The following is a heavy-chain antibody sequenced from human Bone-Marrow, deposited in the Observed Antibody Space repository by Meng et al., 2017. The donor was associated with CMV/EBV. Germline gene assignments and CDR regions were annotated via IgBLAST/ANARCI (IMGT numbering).Heavy chain of an antibody. CDR2: INPNNGDT. V-gene: IGHV1-2*02. CDR1: YTFTGYY. Sequence: YTFTGYYMQWVRQAPGQGLEWMGWINPNNGDTSYAQRFQGRVTMTRDTSISTGYMELSRLRSDDTAVYYCARAYGSGSSIDQYYFDQWGQGTLVTVSS. CDR3: ARAYGSGSSIDQYYFDQ. D-gene: IGHD3-10*01. J-gene: IGHJ4*02.